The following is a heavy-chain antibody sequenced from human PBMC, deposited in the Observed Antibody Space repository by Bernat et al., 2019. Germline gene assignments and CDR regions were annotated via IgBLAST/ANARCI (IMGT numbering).Heavy chain of an antibody. D-gene: IGHD3-22*01. CDR1: GGSISSGGYY. Sequence: QVQLQESGPGLVKPSQTLSLTCTVSGGSISSGGYYWSWIRQHPGKGLEWIGYIYYSGSTYYNPSLKSRVTISVDTSKNQFSLKLSSVTAADTAVYYCARGPITMIGRTEYFQHWGYCTLVTVSA. J-gene: IGHJ1*01. CDR2: IYYSGST. CDR3: ARGPITMIGRTEYFQH. V-gene: IGHV4-31*03.